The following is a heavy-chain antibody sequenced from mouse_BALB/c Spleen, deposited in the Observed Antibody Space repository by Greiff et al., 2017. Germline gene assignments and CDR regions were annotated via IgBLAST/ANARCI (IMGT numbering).Heavy chain of an antibody. CDR3: ARSYFDV. CDR2: ISSGSSTI. Sequence: EVHLVESGGGLVQPGGSRKLSCAASGFTFSSFGMHWVRQAPEKGLEWVAYISSGSSTIYYADTVKGRFTISRDNPKNTLFLQMTSLRSEDTAMYYCARSYFDVWGAGTTVTVSS. J-gene: IGHJ1*01. V-gene: IGHV5-17*02. CDR1: GFTFSSFG.